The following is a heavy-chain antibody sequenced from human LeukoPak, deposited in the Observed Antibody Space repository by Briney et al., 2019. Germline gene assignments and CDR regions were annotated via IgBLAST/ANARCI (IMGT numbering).Heavy chain of an antibody. V-gene: IGHV3-21*01. J-gene: IGHJ4*02. D-gene: IGHD3-3*01. CDR2: ISSSSSYI. CDR3: ARDLPYDFWSGYLDY. Sequence: PGGSLRLSCAASGFTFSSYSMNWVRQAPGKGLEWVSSISSSSSYIYYADLVKGRFTISRDNAKNSLHLQMNSLRAEDTAVYYCARDLPYDFWSGYLDYWGQGTLVTVSS. CDR1: GFTFSSYS.